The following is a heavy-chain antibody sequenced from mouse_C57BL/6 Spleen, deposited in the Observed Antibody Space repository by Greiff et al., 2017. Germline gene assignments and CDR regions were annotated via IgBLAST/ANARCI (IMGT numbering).Heavy chain of an antibody. V-gene: IGHV1-18*01. D-gene: IGHD2-1*01. CDR3: ASDYYGNHALDY. Sequence: VQLKQSGPELVKPGASVKIPCKASGYTFTDYNMDWVKQSHGKSLEWIGYINPNNGGTNYNQKFKGKATLTVDKSSSTAYMGLRSLTSEDTAVYCCASDYYGNHALDYWGQGTSVTVSS. CDR2: INPNNGGT. J-gene: IGHJ4*01. CDR1: GYTFTDYN.